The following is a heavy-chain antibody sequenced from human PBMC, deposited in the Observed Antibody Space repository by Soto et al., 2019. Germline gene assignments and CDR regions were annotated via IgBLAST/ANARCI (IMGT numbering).Heavy chain of an antibody. CDR3: AKDSSHYGSERGYFDY. J-gene: IGHJ4*02. CDR1: GFTFSSYG. Sequence: GGSLRLSWAASGFTFSSYGMHWVRQAPGKGLEWVAVISYDGSNKYYADSVKGRFTISRDNSKNTLYLQMNSLRAEDTAVYYCAKDSSHYGSERGYFDYWGQGTLVTVSS. D-gene: IGHD3-16*01. V-gene: IGHV3-30*18. CDR2: ISYDGSNK.